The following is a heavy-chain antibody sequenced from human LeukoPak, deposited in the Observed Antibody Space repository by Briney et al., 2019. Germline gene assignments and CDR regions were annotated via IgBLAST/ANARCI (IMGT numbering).Heavy chain of an antibody. Sequence: ASVKVSCKASGGTFSSYAISWVRQAPGQGLEWMGIINPSGGSTSYAQKFQGRVTMTRDTSTSTVYMELSSLRSEDTAVYYCARGVRRVVVPAAIHYWGQGTLVTVSS. D-gene: IGHD2-2*01. CDR3: ARGVRRVVVPAAIHY. J-gene: IGHJ4*02. V-gene: IGHV1-46*01. CDR1: GGTFSSYA. CDR2: INPSGGST.